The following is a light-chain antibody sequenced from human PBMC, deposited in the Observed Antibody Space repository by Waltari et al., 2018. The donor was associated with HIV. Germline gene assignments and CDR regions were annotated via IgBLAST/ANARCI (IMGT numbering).Light chain of an antibody. CDR1: QSFLHTNGKNE. CDR2: LGS. CDR3: MQSLQLPYT. J-gene: IGKJ2*01. Sequence: DIVITPSPPSLPVIAEEPAYISCSSSQSFLHTNGKNELDWYMQRPGQSPQGVMFLGSTRASGVPDRFSGSGSGTDFTLKISRVEDEDVGVYYCMQSLQLPYTFGQGTKVEIK. V-gene: IGKV2-28*01.